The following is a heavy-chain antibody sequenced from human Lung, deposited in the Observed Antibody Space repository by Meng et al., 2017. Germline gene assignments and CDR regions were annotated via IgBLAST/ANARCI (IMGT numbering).Heavy chain of an antibody. J-gene: IGHJ2*01. CDR3: ARPKQANWYFDL. Sequence: QGQLRKGGAGLFKPSETLSLPFAVYGGSFSGYYWSWIRQPPGKGLEWIGEINHSGSTNYNPSLKSRVTISVDTSKNQFSLKLSSVTAADTAVYYCARPKQANWYFDLWGRGTLVTVSS. CDR1: GGSFSGYY. CDR2: INHSGST. D-gene: IGHD1/OR15-1a*01. V-gene: IGHV4-34*01.